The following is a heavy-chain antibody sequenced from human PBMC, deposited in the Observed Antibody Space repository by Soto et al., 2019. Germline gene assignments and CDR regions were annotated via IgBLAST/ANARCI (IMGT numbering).Heavy chain of an antibody. CDR3: ARDRRYRYGNNWFDH. V-gene: IGHV1-2*04. Sequence: ASVKVSGKASGYTFTGYYMHWVRQAPGQGLEWMGWINPNSGGTNYAQKFQGWVTMTRDTSISTAYMELSRLRSDDTAVYYCARDRRYRYGNNWFDHCAQGTLVTVSS. J-gene: IGHJ5*02. CDR1: GYTFTGYY. D-gene: IGHD5-18*01. CDR2: INPNSGGT.